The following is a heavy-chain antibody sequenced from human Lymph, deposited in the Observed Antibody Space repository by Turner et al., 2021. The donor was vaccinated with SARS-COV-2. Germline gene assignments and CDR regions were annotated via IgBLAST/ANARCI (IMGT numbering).Heavy chain of an antibody. V-gene: IGHV3-30-3*01. CDR2: ISYDGSNK. J-gene: IGHJ4*02. CDR3: ARDGGGNFNY. D-gene: IGHD2-15*01. Sequence: QVQLVESGGGVVQPGRSLRLSCAASGFPFSSYALHWVRQAPGKGLEWVALISYDGSNKYYADSVKGRFTISRDNSKNTLYLQMNSLRAEDTAVYYCARDGGGNFNYWGQGTLVTVSS. CDR1: GFPFSSYA.